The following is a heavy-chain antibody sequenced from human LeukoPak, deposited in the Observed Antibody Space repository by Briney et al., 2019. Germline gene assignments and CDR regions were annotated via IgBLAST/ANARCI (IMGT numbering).Heavy chain of an antibody. D-gene: IGHD2-2*02. CDR3: ASIFWGYCSSTSCYIDY. CDR1: GFTFSSYA. Sequence: HPGGSLRLSCAASGFTFSSYAMHWVRQAPGEGLEWVAVISYDGSIKHYTDSVKGRFTISRDNSKNTLYLQMSSLRPEDTAVYYCASIFWGYCSSTSCYIDYWGQGTLVSVSS. CDR2: ISYDGSIK. V-gene: IGHV3-30-3*01. J-gene: IGHJ4*02.